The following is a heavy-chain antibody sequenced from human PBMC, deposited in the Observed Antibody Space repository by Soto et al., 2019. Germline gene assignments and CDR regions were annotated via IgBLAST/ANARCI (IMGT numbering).Heavy chain of an antibody. CDR2: ISSSGFTI. CDR3: ARDRAIFGAVTINGAYYNHYGMDV. V-gene: IGHV3-48*03. J-gene: IGHJ6*02. D-gene: IGHD3-3*01. Sequence: PGGSLRLSCAASEFTFSSYEMNWVRQAPGKGLEWVSYISSSGFTIYYADSVKGRFTISRDNAKNSLYLQMNSLRAEDTAVYYCARDRAIFGAVTINGAYYNHYGMDVWGQGTTVTVSS. CDR1: EFTFSSYE.